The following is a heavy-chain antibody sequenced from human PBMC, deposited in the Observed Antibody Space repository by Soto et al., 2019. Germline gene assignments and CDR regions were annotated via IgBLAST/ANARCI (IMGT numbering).Heavy chain of an antibody. D-gene: IGHD1-26*01. Sequence: PGGSLRLSCAASGFTFSSYGMHWVRQAPGKGLEWVAVISYDGSNKYYADSVKGRFTISRDNSKNTLYLQMNSLRAEDTAVYYCARDCPSTTKRAPQNSIDYWGQGTLVTVSS. CDR3: ARDCPSTTKRAPQNSIDY. CDR2: ISYDGSNK. CDR1: GFTFSSYG. V-gene: IGHV3-30*03. J-gene: IGHJ4*02.